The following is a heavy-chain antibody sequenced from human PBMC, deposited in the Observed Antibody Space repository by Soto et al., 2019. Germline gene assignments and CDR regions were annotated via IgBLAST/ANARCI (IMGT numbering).Heavy chain of an antibody. D-gene: IGHD1-26*01. V-gene: IGHV3-53*01. Sequence: GGSLRLSCAASGFTFSSYAMHWVRQAPGKGLEWVSVIYSGGSTYYADSVKGRFTISRDNSKNTLYLQMNSLRAEDTAVYYCARNSYRYSGTPYAFDIWGQGTMVTVSS. CDR2: IYSGGST. J-gene: IGHJ3*02. CDR1: GFTFSSYA. CDR3: ARNSYRYSGTPYAFDI.